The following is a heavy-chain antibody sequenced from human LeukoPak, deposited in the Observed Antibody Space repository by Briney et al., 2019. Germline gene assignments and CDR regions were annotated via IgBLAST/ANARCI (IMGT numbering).Heavy chain of an antibody. Sequence: ASVKVSCKASGYTFTIYGISWVRQAPGQGLEWMGWISAYNGNTNYAQKLQGRVTMTTDTSTSTAYMELRSLRSDDTAVYYCARVGFGELYCGMDVWGQGTTVTVSS. CDR1: GYTFTIYG. CDR2: ISAYNGNT. V-gene: IGHV1-18*01. D-gene: IGHD3-10*01. CDR3: ARVGFGELYCGMDV. J-gene: IGHJ6*02.